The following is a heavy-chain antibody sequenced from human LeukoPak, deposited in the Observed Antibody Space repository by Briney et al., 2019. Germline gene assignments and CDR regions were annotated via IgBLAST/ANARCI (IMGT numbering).Heavy chain of an antibody. CDR3: AKEITMVRGVGFDY. D-gene: IGHD3-10*01. V-gene: IGHV3-30*02. CDR1: GFTFSSYG. CDR2: IRYDGGNK. J-gene: IGHJ4*02. Sequence: GGSLRLSCAASGFTFSSYGMHWVRQAPGKGLEWVAFIRYDGGNKYYADSVKGRFTISRDNSKNTLYLQMNSLRAEDTAVYYCAKEITMVRGVGFDYWGQGTLVTVSS.